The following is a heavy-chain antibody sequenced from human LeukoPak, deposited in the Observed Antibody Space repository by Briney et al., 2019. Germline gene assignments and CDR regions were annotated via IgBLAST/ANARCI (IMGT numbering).Heavy chain of an antibody. CDR3: ARGRPTYVFWSGYYADY. CDR1: GGPFSGYY. Sequence: PSETLSLTCAVYGGPFSGYYWSWIRQPPGKGLQWIGEINHNGRTNYNPSLKSRVTISVDTSKNQFSLKLNSVTAADTAVYYCARGRPTYVFWSGYYADYWGQGTLVTVSS. J-gene: IGHJ4*02. D-gene: IGHD3-3*01. CDR2: INHNGRT. V-gene: IGHV4-34*01.